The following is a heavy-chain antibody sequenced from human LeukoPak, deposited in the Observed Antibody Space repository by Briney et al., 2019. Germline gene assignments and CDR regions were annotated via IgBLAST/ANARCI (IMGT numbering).Heavy chain of an antibody. CDR1: GYSFTSYW. V-gene: IGHV5-51*01. CDR2: IYPGDSDT. J-gene: IGHJ4*02. CDR3: ARHTGAAAAHPFDY. D-gene: IGHD6-13*01. Sequence: KGGESLKISCEVSGYSFTSYWIGWVRQMPGKGLEWMGIIYPGDSDTNYSPSSQGQVTISADKSISTAYLQWSSLKASDTAMYYCARHTGAAAAHPFDYWGQGTLVTVSS.